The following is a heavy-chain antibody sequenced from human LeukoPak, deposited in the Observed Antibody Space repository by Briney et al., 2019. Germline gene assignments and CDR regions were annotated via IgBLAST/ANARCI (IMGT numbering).Heavy chain of an antibody. D-gene: IGHD4-17*01. CDR3: ARAPGEGWFDR. Sequence: GRSLRPSCAASGSTFSSYWMSCGRQPPKKGLEWVASIKQEGSEKYYVDSVKGRFTISRDNAKNSLYLQMNSLRAQGTALYYWARAPGEGWFDRWGEGSLVTV. CDR2: IKQEGSEK. CDR1: GSTFSSYW. J-gene: IGHJ5*02. V-gene: IGHV3-7*01.